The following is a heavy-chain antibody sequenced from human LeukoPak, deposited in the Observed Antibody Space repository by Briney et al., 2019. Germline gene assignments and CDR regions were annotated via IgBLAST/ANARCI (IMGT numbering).Heavy chain of an antibody. J-gene: IGHJ1*01. CDR1: GGSISSGGYY. D-gene: IGHD6-6*01. V-gene: IGHV4-31*03. Sequence: SQTLSLTCTVSGGSISSGGYYWSWIRQHPGKGLEWIGYIYYSGSTYYNPSLKSRVTISVDTSKNQFSLNLNSVTAADTAVYYCARGGAARLHFQNWGQGTLVTVSS. CDR2: IYYSGST. CDR3: ARGGAARLHFQN.